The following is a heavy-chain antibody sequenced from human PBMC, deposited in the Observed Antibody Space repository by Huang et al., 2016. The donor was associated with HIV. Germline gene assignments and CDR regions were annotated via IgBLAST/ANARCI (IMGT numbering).Heavy chain of an antibody. CDR1: GYTFTSYA. J-gene: IGHJ4*02. D-gene: IGHD6-13*01. V-gene: IGHV7-4-1*02. Sequence: QVQLVQSGSELKKPGASVKVSCKASGYTFTSYAMNWVRQAPGQGLWWRGGINTTPGNPTYAQGFTGRFVFSLDTSVSTAYLQISSLKAEDTAVYYCARGLYSSSWAPFDYWGQGTLVTVSS. CDR3: ARGLYSSSWAPFDY. CDR2: INTTPGNP.